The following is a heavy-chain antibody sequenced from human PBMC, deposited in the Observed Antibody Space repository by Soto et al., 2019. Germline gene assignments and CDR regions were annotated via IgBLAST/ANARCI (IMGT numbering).Heavy chain of an antibody. Sequence: SETLSLTCTVSGGSISSYYWSWIRQPPGKGLEWIGYIYYSGSTNYNPSLKSRVTISVDTSKNQFSLKLSSVTAADTAVYYCARSVVPAACLDYWGQGTLVTVSS. CDR2: IYYSGST. D-gene: IGHD2-2*01. J-gene: IGHJ4*02. CDR1: GGSISSYY. CDR3: ARSVVPAACLDY. V-gene: IGHV4-59*01.